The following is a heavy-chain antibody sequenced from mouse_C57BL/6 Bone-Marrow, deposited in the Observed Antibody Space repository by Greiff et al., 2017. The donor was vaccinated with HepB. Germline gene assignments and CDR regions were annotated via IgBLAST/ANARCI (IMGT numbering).Heavy chain of an antibody. J-gene: IGHJ3*01. V-gene: IGHV2-2*01. D-gene: IGHD2-2*01. CDR2: IWSGGST. Sequence: QVQLKESGPGLVQPSQSLSITCTVSGFSLTSYGVHWVRQSPGKGLEWLGVIWSGGSTDYNAAFISRLSISKDNSKSQVFFKMNSLQADDTAIYYCASSGYPWFAYWGQGTLVTVSA. CDR3: ASSGYPWFAY. CDR1: GFSLTSYG.